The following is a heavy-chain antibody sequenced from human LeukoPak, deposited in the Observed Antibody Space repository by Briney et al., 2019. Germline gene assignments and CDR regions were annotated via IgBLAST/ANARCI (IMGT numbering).Heavy chain of an antibody. D-gene: IGHD5-18*01. CDR3: ARDRGYGYLYAY. CDR1: GITFSIYW. V-gene: IGHV3-74*01. Sequence: PGGSLRLSCAASGITFSIYWMNWVRQAPGKGLVWVSRINSDGSSTSYADSVKGRFTISRDNAKNTLYLQMNSLRAEDTAVYYCARDRGYGYLYAYWGQGTLVTVSS. CDR2: INSDGSST. J-gene: IGHJ4*02.